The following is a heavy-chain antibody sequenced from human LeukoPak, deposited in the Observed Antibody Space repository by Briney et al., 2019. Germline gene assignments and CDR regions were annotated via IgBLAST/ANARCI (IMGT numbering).Heavy chain of an antibody. D-gene: IGHD3-22*01. CDR2: ISYDGSNK. CDR3: AKDRARSHPYDTSGLTPNDY. J-gene: IGHJ4*02. CDR1: GFTFSSYG. V-gene: IGHV3-30*18. Sequence: GRSLRLSCAASGFTFSSYGMHWVRQAPGMGLEWVAVISYDGSNKYYVDSVKGRFTISRDNSKNTLYLQMNSLRAEDTAVYYCAKDRARSHPYDTSGLTPNDYWGQGTLVTVSS.